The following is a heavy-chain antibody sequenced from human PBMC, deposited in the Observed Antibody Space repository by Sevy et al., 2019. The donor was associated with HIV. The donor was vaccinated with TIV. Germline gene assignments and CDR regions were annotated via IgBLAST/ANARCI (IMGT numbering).Heavy chain of an antibody. CDR1: GFTFSSYS. D-gene: IGHD7-27*01. J-gene: IGHJ4*02. Sequence: GGSLRLSCAASGFTFSSYSMNWVRQAPGKGLEWVSSISSSSSYIYYADSVKGRFTISRDNAKNSLYLQMNSLRAEDRAVYYCARVPGFVAVKDMDWGYWGQGTLVTVSS. CDR3: ARVPGFVAVKDMDWGY. CDR2: ISSSSSYI. V-gene: IGHV3-21*01.